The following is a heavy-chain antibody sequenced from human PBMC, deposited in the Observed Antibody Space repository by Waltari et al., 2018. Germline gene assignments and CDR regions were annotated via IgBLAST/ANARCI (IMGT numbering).Heavy chain of an antibody. CDR2: SIPIFRTP. CDR1: GGSFSSSA. CDR3: ARSPGERWLQMFFDY. Sequence: QVQLAQSGAEVKKPGSSLKVSCKASGGSFSSSAISWVRQVPGQGLEWMGGSIPIFRTPNYAQKFLDRVTITAEESTNTVYMELRSLRPEDTAVYYCARSPGERWLQMFFDYWGQGTLVTVSS. J-gene: IGHJ4*02. D-gene: IGHD5-12*01. V-gene: IGHV1-69*01.